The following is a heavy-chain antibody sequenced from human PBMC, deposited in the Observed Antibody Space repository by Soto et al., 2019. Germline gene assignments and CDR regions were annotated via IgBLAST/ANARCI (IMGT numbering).Heavy chain of an antibody. CDR1: GGSVSSGSYY. D-gene: IGHD3-10*01. V-gene: IGHV4-61*01. CDR2: IYYSGST. CDR3: ARHNYGSGSTYLDY. Sequence: SETLSLTCTVSGGSVSSGSYYWSWIRQPPGKGLECVGYIYYSGSTNYNPSLKSRVTISVDTSKNQFSLKLNSMTAADTAVYYCARHNYGSGSTYLDYWGQGTLVTVSS. J-gene: IGHJ4*02.